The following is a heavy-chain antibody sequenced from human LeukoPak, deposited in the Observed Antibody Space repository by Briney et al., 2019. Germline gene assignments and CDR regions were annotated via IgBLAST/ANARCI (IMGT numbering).Heavy chain of an antibody. CDR1: GGSVSSGDYY. V-gene: IGHV4-30-4*01. CDR2: IYYSGST. D-gene: IGHD2-15*01. CDR3: ARDRRMGDAFDI. J-gene: IGHJ3*02. Sequence: SETLSLTCTVSGGSVSSGDYYWSWIRQPPGKGLEWIGYIYYSGSTYYNPSLKSRVTISVDTSKNQFSLKLSSVTAADTAVYYCARDRRMGDAFDIWGQGTMVTVSS.